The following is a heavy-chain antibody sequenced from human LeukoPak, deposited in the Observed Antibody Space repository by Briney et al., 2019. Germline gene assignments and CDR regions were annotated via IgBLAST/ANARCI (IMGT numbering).Heavy chain of an antibody. V-gene: IGHV3-7*01. J-gene: IGHJ6*02. CDR1: GFTFSGYW. CDR2: IKQDGSEE. Sequence: PGKSLRLSCAASGFTFSGYWMSWVRQAPGKGLEWVANIKQDGSEESVVDSVKGRFTVSRDNAKNSLYLQMNSPRAEDAAVYYCARDRDLEIVPAAIRFYYYGMDVWGQGTTVTVSS. CDR3: ARDRDLEIVPAAIRFYYYGMDV. D-gene: IGHD2-2*02.